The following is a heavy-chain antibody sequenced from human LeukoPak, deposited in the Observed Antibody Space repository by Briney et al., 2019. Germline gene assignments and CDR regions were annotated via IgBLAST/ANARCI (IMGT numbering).Heavy chain of an antibody. CDR2: IIPIFGTA. CDR1: GGTFSSYA. CDR3: ARDFVTRLQQLAIDY. Sequence: ASVKVSCKASGGTFSSYAISWVRQAPGQGLEWMGGIIPIFGTANYAQKFQGRVTITTDESTSTAYMELSSLRSEDTAVYYCARDFVTRLQQLAIDYWGQGTLVTVSS. J-gene: IGHJ4*02. D-gene: IGHD6-13*01. V-gene: IGHV1-69*05.